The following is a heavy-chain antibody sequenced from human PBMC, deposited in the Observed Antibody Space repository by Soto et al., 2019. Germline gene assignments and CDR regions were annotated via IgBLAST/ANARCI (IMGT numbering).Heavy chain of an antibody. CDR2: IIPIFTTP. CDR3: ARRTLTGTTFWFDT. D-gene: IGHD1-7*01. J-gene: IGHJ5*02. V-gene: IGHV1-69*13. Sequence: SVKVSCKTSGGTFGSYSIDWVRQAPGQGLEWMGGIIPIFTTPNYAQKFQGRATITADESTSTVYMELSSLRSDDTAIYYCARRTLTGTTFWFDTWGQGTLVTVSS. CDR1: GGTFGSYS.